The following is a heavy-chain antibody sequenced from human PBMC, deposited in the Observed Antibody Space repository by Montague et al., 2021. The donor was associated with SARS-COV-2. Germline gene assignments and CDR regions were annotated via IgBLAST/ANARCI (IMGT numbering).Heavy chain of an antibody. J-gene: IGHJ6*03. V-gene: IGHV4-59*01. CDR2: LYYSGST. Sequence: SETLSLTCTVSGGSISSYYWSWIRQPPGKGLEWIGYLYYSGSTNXNPSLKSRVTISVDTSKNQFSLRLNSVTAADTAVYYCARRTPGDRCYYYLDVWGKGTTVTVSS. D-gene: IGHD3-16*01. CDR1: GGSISSYY. CDR3: ARRTPGDRCYYYLDV.